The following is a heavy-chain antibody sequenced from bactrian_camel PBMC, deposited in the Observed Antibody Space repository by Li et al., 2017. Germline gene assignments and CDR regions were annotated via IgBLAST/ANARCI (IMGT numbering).Heavy chain of an antibody. CDR1: LNPLSPSC. CDR2: IDSDGPT. D-gene: IGHD3*01. Sequence: VQLVESGGGSVQAGGSLRLSCVPSLNPLSPSCMGWFRQAPGKEREGIAAIDSDGPTTYADSVKGRFTLSEDSATKTLYLQMDNLEPEDTATYYCAADQGAAKTSNGIWIDYDYNYWGQGTQVTVS. J-gene: IGHJ4*01. CDR3: AADQGAAKTSNGIWIDYDYNY. V-gene: IGHV3S53*01.